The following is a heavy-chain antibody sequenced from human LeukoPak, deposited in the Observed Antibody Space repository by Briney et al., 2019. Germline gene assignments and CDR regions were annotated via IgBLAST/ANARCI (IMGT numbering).Heavy chain of an antibody. J-gene: IGHJ6*03. V-gene: IGHV4-38-2*02. CDR2: IYHSGST. D-gene: IGHD2-2*01. CDR3: ARGDCSSTICYSPMDV. CDR1: GYSISSGYY. Sequence: SETLSLTCTVSGYSISSGYYWGWIRQPPGKGLEWIGSIYHSGSTYYNPSLKSRVTISVDTSKNQFSLKLSSVTAADTAVYYCARGDCSSTICYSPMDVWGKGTTVTISS.